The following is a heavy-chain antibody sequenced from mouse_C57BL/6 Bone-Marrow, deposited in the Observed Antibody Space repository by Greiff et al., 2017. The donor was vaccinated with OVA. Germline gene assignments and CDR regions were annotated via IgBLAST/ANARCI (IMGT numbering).Heavy chain of an antibody. V-gene: IGHV1-82*01. J-gene: IGHJ2*01. CDR3: ARKATVVASYYFDY. Sequence: QVQLQQSGPELVKPGASVKISCKASGYAFSSSWMNWVKQRPGKGLEWIGRIYPGDGDTNYNGKFKGKATLTADKSSSTAYMQLSSLTSEDSAVYFCARKATVVASYYFDYWGQGTTLTVSS. D-gene: IGHD1-1*01. CDR2: IYPGDGDT. CDR1: GYAFSSSW.